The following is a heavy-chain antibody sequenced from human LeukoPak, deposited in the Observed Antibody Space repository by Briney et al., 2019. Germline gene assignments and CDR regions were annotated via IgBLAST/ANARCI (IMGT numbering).Heavy chain of an antibody. D-gene: IGHD4-17*01. CDR3: ARGDYGDHGS. CDR1: GGSFSGYY. CDR2: INHSGST. Sequence: PSETLSLTCAVYGGSFSGYYWSWIRQPPGKGLEWIGEINHSGSTNYNPSLKSRVTISVDTSKNQFSLKLSSVTAADTAVCYCARGDYGDHGSWGQGTLVTVSS. V-gene: IGHV4-34*01. J-gene: IGHJ5*02.